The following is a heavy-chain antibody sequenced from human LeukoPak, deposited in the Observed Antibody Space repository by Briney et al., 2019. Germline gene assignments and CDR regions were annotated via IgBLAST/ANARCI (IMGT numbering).Heavy chain of an antibody. V-gene: IGHV1-18*04. CDR2: ISAYNGNT. J-gene: IGHJ4*02. Sequence: ASVKVSCKASGYTFTGYYMQWVRQAPGQGLEWMGWISAYNGNTNYAQKLQGRVTMTTDTSTSTAYMELRSLRSDDTAVYYCARDPLGNVYGSGSYCDYWGQGTLVTVSS. CDR3: ARDPLGNVYGSGSYCDY. CDR1: GYTFTGYY. D-gene: IGHD3-10*01.